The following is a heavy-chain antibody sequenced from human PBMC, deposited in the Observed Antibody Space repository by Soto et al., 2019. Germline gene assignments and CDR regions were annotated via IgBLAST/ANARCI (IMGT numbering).Heavy chain of an antibody. D-gene: IGHD3-3*01. CDR2: INPNSGGT. J-gene: IGHJ4*02. V-gene: IGHV1-2*02. CDR3: ARKRNYDFWCGYNSPPRGALDF. Sequence: ASVKVSCKASGYSFTGYYMHWVRQAPGQGLEWMGWINPNSGGTNYAPKFQGRVTMTRDTSISTAYMELSRLRSDDTAVYYCARKRNYDFWCGYNSPPRGALDFWGQGTLVTVSS. CDR1: GYSFTGYY.